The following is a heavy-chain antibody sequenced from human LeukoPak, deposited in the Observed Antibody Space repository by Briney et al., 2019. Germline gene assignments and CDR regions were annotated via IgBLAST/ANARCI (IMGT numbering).Heavy chain of an antibody. CDR1: GGSISSGSYY. CDR3: ASRPIGYCSSTSCLSWFDP. J-gene: IGHJ5*02. Sequence: SQTLSLTCTVSGGSISSGSYYWSWIRQPAGKGLEWIGRIYTSGSTNYNPSLKSRVTISVDTSKNQFSLKLSSVTAADTAVYYCASRPIGYCSSTSCLSWFDPWGQGTLVTVSS. D-gene: IGHD2-2*01. V-gene: IGHV4-61*02. CDR2: IYTSGST.